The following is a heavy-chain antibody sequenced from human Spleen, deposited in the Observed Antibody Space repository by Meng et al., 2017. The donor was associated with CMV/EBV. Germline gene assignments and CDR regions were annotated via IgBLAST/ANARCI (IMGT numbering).Heavy chain of an antibody. CDR1: TFSSYA. D-gene: IGHD3-22*01. Sequence: TFSSYAMNWVSQAPGKGLEWVAVISRDGSNKYYADSVKGRFTISRGNSKNTLYLQMNSLRAEDTAVYYCARETYYYDSSGYSDAFDIWGQGTMVTVSS. J-gene: IGHJ3*02. CDR3: ARETYYYDSSGYSDAFDI. V-gene: IGHV3-30-3*01. CDR2: ISRDGSNK.